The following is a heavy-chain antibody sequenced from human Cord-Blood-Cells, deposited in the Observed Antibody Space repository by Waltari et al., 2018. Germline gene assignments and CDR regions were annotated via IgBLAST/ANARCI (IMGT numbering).Heavy chain of an antibody. V-gene: IGHV3-21*01. CDR3: ASADSNYWYFDL. Sequence: EVQLVESGGGLVKPGGSLRLSCAPSGFTFSSYSLNLARQAPGKGLEWVSSISSSSSYIYYADSVKGRFTISRDNAKNSLYLQMNSLRAEDTAVYYCASADSNYWYFDLWGRGTLVTVSS. CDR2: ISSSSSYI. CDR1: GFTFSSYS. D-gene: IGHD4-4*01. J-gene: IGHJ2*01.